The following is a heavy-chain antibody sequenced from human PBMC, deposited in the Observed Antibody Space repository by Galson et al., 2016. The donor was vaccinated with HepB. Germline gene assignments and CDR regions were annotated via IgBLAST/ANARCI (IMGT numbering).Heavy chain of an antibody. Sequence: SVKVSCKASGDVFITYGISWVRQAPGQGLEWMGWVGANNGNTNYAQKFQDRVTMTTDTSPTTTDVELRSLRADDTAGYYCVRDRIHHHFASTLGGSWGQGTLVTVSS. J-gene: IGHJ5*02. CDR1: GDVFITYG. D-gene: IGHD2/OR15-2a*01. V-gene: IGHV1-18*01. CDR3: VRDRIHHHFASTLGGS. CDR2: VGANNGNT.